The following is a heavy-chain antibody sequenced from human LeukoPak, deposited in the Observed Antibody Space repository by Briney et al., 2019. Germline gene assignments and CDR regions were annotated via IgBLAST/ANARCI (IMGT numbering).Heavy chain of an antibody. CDR2: ISSSSSYM. CDR1: GFTFSSYE. D-gene: IGHD6-13*01. CDR3: ARGGYSSSWYHDS. V-gene: IGHV3-21*01. Sequence: PGGSLRLSCAASGFTFSSYEMNWVRQAPGKGLEWVSSISSSSSYMYYADSVKGRFTISRDNAKNSLYMRVNSLRAEDTAVYYCARGGYSSSWYHDSWGQGTLVTVSS. J-gene: IGHJ4*02.